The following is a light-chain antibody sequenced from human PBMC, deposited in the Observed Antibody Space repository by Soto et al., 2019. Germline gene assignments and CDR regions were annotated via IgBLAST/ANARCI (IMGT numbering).Light chain of an antibody. Sequence: QSVLTQPASVSGSPGQSITISCTGTSSDIGAHDLVSWYQQHPGKAPKFMIYDVSKRPSGVSNRFSGSKSGNTASLTISGLQAEDEADYYCCSYAGSSTVVFGGGTMLTVL. J-gene: IGLJ2*01. CDR3: CSYAGSSTVV. CDR1: SSDIGAHDL. CDR2: DVS. V-gene: IGLV2-23*02.